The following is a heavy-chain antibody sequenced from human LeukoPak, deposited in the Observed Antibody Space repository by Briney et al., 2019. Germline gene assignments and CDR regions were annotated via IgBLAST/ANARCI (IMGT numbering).Heavy chain of an antibody. CDR2: INTNTGNP. CDR1: GYTFTSYA. Sequence: ASVKVSCKASGYTFTSYAMSWVRQAPGQGLEWMGWINTNTGNPTYAQGFTGRFVFSLDTSVSTAYLQISSLKAEDTAVYYCARVPVDTAMVTVDYWGRGTLVTVSS. J-gene: IGHJ4*02. CDR3: ARVPVDTAMVTVDY. V-gene: IGHV7-4-1*02. D-gene: IGHD5-18*01.